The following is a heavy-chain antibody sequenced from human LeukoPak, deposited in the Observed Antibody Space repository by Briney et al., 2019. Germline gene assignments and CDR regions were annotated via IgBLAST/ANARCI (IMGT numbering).Heavy chain of an antibody. CDR3: ARGGMRVRQLLPTLLDY. Sequence: GGSLRLSCAASGFTFSSYSMNWVRQAPGKGLEWVSSITSSSSYIYYADSVKGRFTISRDNAKNSLYLQINSLRAEDTAMYYCARGGMRVRQLLPTLLDYWGQGILVTVSS. CDR1: GFTFSSYS. J-gene: IGHJ4*02. D-gene: IGHD1-26*01. CDR2: ITSSSSYI. V-gene: IGHV3-21*01.